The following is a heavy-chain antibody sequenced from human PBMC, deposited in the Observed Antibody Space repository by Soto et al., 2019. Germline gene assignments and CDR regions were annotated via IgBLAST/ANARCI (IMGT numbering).Heavy chain of an antibody. CDR2: ITGGGGRT. CDR3: AKDRYGDYGGVDY. D-gene: IGHD4-17*01. J-gene: IGHJ4*02. Sequence: EVQLLESGGGLVQSGGSLRLSCAASGFTFSTYAMIWVRQAPGKGLEWVSVITGGGGRTYYADSVKGRFTISRDNSKNTLYLQMNSLRAEDTAVYYCAKDRYGDYGGVDYWGQGTLVTVSS. V-gene: IGHV3-23*01. CDR1: GFTFSTYA.